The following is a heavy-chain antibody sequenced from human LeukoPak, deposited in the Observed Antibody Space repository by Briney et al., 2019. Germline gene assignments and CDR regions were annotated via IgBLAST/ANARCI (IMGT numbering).Heavy chain of an antibody. CDR2: INHSGST. CDR3: ARHDSSGPYNAFDI. V-gene: IGHV4-34*01. J-gene: IGHJ3*02. CDR1: GGSFSGYY. D-gene: IGHD3-22*01. Sequence: TSETLSLTCAVYGGSFSGYYWSWIRQPPGKGLEWIGEINHSGSTNYNPSLKSRVTISVDTSKNQFSLKLSPVTAADTAVYYCARHDSSGPYNAFDIWGQGTMVTVSS.